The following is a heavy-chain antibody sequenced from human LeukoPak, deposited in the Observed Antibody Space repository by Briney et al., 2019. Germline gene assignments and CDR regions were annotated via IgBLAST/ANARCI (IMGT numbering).Heavy chain of an antibody. CDR1: GGSISSGSYY. V-gene: IGHV4-61*02. J-gene: IGHJ3*02. CDR3: ARERLLWFGEAGYDAFDI. D-gene: IGHD3-10*01. Sequence: SETLSLTCTVSGGSISSGSYYWSWIRQPAGKGLEWIRRIYTSGSTNYNPSLKSRVTISVDTSKNQFSLKLSSVTAADTAVYYCARERLLWFGEAGYDAFDIWGQGTMVTVSS. CDR2: IYTSGST.